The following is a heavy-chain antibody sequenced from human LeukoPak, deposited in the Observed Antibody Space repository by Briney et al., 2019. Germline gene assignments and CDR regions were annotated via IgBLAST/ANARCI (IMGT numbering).Heavy chain of an antibody. J-gene: IGHJ4*02. CDR3: ARHYQGYDSSALLLSFAFDY. Sequence: SETLSLTCTVSGGSISSSSYYWGWIRQPPGKGLEWIGSIYYSGSTYYNPSLKSRVTISVDTSKNQFSLKLSSVTAADTAVYYCARHYQGYDSSALLLSFAFDYWGQGPLVTVSS. D-gene: IGHD3-22*01. CDR2: IYYSGST. CDR1: GGSISSSSYY. V-gene: IGHV4-39*01.